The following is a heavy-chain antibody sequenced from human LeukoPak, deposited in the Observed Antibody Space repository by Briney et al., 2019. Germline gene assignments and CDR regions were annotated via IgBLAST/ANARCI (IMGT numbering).Heavy chain of an antibody. D-gene: IGHD5-12*01. CDR2: IIPIYGTA. CDR1: GGTFSSYA. V-gene: IGHV1-69*13. Sequence: SVKVSCKASGGTFSSYAISWVRQAPGHGLEWMGGIIPIYGTANYAQKLQGRVTITADESTTTAYMELSSLRSEDTAVYYCARAIVTTIGLFYYYGMDVWGQGTTVTVSS. CDR3: ARAIVTTIGLFYYYGMDV. J-gene: IGHJ6*02.